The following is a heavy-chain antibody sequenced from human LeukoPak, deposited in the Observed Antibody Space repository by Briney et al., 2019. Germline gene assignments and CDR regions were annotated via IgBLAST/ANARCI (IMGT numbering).Heavy chain of an antibody. V-gene: IGHV4-59*01. CDR2: IYYSGSA. CDR1: GGSISSYY. CDR3: AGTLPYYMDV. J-gene: IGHJ6*03. Sequence: PSETLSLTCTVSGGSISSYYWSWIRQPPGKGLEWIGYIYYSGSANYNPSLKSRVTISVDTSKNQFSLKLSSVTAADTAVYYCAGTLPYYMDVWGKGTTVTVSS.